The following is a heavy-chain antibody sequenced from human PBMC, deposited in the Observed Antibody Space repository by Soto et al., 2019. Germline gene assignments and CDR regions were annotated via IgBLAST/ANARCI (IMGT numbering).Heavy chain of an antibody. Sequence: GGSLRLSCAASGFTFSSYGMHWVRQAPGKGLEWVAVISYDGNNKYYEDSVKGRFTISRDNPKNTPYLQMNSLRAEDTAVYYCAKDRMTTVAGEFDYWGQGTLVTVSS. CDR1: GFTFSSYG. D-gene: IGHD4-17*01. J-gene: IGHJ4*02. V-gene: IGHV3-30*18. CDR3: AKDRMTTVAGEFDY. CDR2: ISYDGNNK.